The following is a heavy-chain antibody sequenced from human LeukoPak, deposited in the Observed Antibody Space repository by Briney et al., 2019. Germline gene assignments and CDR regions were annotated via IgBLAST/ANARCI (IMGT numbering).Heavy chain of an antibody. V-gene: IGHV1-18*04. Sequence: GESLKISCKGSGYSFTSYWIGWVRQAPGQGLEWMGWISAYNGNTNYAQKLQGRVTMTTDTSTSTAYMELRSLRSDDTAVYYCAREPPSDFWSGYPDYYYYYMDVWGKGTTVTVSS. J-gene: IGHJ6*03. CDR1: GYSFTSYW. CDR3: AREPPSDFWSGYPDYYYYYMDV. D-gene: IGHD3-3*01. CDR2: ISAYNGNT.